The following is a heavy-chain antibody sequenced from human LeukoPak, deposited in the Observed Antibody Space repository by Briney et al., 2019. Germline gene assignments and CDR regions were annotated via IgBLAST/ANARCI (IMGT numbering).Heavy chain of an antibody. Sequence: ASVKVSCKVSGYTLTELSMHWVRQAPGKGLEWMGGFDPEDGETIYAQKFQGRVTMTEDTSTDTAYMELSSLRSEDTAVYYCARAASPYCSSTSCYTDFDYWGQGTLVTVSS. V-gene: IGHV1-24*01. D-gene: IGHD2-2*02. CDR1: GYTLTELS. CDR2: FDPEDGET. J-gene: IGHJ4*02. CDR3: ARAASPYCSSTSCYTDFDY.